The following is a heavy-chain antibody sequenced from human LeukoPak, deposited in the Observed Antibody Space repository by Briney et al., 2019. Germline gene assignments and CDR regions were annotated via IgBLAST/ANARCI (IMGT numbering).Heavy chain of an antibody. CDR3: ARDLMTTVARGWFDP. D-gene: IGHD4-23*01. J-gene: IGHJ5*02. Sequence: GGSLRLSCAASGFTFSSYWMSWVRQAPGKGLEWVANIKLDGSEKYYVDSVKGRLTISRDNAKISLYLQMNSLRAEDTAVYYCARDLMTTVARGWFDPWGQGTLVTVSS. V-gene: IGHV3-7*01. CDR1: GFTFSSYW. CDR2: IKLDGSEK.